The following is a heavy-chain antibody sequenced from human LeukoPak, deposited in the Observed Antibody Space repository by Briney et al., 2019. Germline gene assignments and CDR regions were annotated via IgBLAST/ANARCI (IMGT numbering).Heavy chain of an antibody. CDR2: LWYDESKP. J-gene: IGHJ4*02. CDR3: AGGKGKMATITDPFDY. Sequence: PGGSLRLSCAASGVTLSSYVMHGVPPARDEGGVWGAVLWYDESKPYYADSVKGRFTISKDNSKNTLYLQMNRLRAEDTAVYYCAGGKGKMATITDPFDYWGQGTLVSVSS. CDR1: GVTLSSYV. V-gene: IGHV3-33*01. D-gene: IGHD5-12*01.